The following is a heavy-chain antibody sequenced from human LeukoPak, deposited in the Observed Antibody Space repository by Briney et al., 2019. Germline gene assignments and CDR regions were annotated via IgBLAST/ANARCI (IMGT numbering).Heavy chain of an antibody. J-gene: IGHJ2*01. V-gene: IGHV1-3*01. Sequence: ASVKVSRKASGYSFRNYGMHWVRQAPGQRLEWMGWINPTNEKTKYSEKFQGRVTISRDTGASTVYMELSSVRSEDTAVYYCARDHRTESDGYYFVNELWYFDLWGRGTLVTVSS. D-gene: IGHD3-22*01. CDR3: ARDHRTESDGYYFVNELWYFDL. CDR2: INPTNEKT. CDR1: GYSFRNYG.